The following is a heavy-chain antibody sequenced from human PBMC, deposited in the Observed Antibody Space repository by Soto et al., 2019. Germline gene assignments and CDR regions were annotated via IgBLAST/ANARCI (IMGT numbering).Heavy chain of an antibody. CDR2: IVPVLGLV. V-gene: IGHV1-69*02. D-gene: IGHD2-2*01. CDR1: GGTFSTYS. J-gene: IGHJ5*02. Sequence: QVQLVQSGAEVKKPGSSVKVSCKASGGTFSTYSVGWVRQAPGQGLEWMGRIVPVLGLVDYAQKFQGRVTISADKSTGTAYLKLNSLSSGDTAVYYCARGVAVVPAPDTALTRFDTWGQGTLVAVSS. CDR3: ARGVAVVPAPDTALTRFDT.